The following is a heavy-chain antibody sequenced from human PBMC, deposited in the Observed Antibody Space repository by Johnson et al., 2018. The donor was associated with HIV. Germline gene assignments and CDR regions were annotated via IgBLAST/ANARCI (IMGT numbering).Heavy chain of an antibody. V-gene: IGHV3-30*04. CDR3: AKDQGHSSSWNAWDAFDI. CDR1: GFTFSAYA. D-gene: IGHD6-13*01. J-gene: IGHJ3*02. Sequence: QVQLVESGGGLVQPGRSLRLSCAASGFTFSAYAIHWVRRAPGKGLEWVAVMYYDGSNKNYAASVKGRFTISRDNSKNTLYLHMNSLRAEDTAVYYCAKDQGHSSSWNAWDAFDIWGQGTMVTVSS. CDR2: MYYDGSNK.